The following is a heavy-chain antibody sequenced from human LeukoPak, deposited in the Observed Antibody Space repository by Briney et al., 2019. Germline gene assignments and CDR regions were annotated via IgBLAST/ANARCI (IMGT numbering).Heavy chain of an antibody. CDR1: GFTFSSYS. D-gene: IGHD3-3*01. J-gene: IGHJ4*02. CDR2: ISSSRSYI. Sequence: GGSLRLSCAASGFTFSSYSMNWVRQAPGEGLEWVSSISSSRSYIYYADSVRGRFTLSRDNAKNSLYLQMNSLRAEDTAVYYCARDVHYDFWTGYYSTWPLGYWGQGTLVTVSS. V-gene: IGHV3-21*01. CDR3: ARDVHYDFWTGYYSTWPLGY.